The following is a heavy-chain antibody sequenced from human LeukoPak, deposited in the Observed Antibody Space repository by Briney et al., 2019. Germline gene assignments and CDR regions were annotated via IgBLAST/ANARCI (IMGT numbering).Heavy chain of an antibody. CDR3: AKGRPGDV. J-gene: IGHJ6*04. CDR1: GFTVSSNY. CDR2: MRYDGSNQ. V-gene: IGHV3-30*02. Sequence: GGSLRLSCAASGFTVSSNYMSWVRQAPGKGLEWVAFMRYDGSNQYYADSVKGRFTISRDTSKNTLYLQMNSLRAEDTAVYYCAKGRPGDVWGKGTTVTISS.